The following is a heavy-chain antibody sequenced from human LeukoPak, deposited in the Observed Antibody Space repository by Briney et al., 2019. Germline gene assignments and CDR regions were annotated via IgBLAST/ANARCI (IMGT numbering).Heavy chain of an antibody. V-gene: IGHV3-21*01. D-gene: IGHD3-10*01. J-gene: IGHJ4*02. CDR2: ISGSSNYI. CDR3: ARDGSGIGRFFDF. Sequence: GGSLRLSCAASGFTFSRYSMNWVRQAPGKGLEWVSAISGSSNYIYYADSLKGRFTISRDNAKDSLYLQMNSLRAEDTAFYYCARDGSGIGRFFDFWGQGALVTVSS. CDR1: GFTFSRYS.